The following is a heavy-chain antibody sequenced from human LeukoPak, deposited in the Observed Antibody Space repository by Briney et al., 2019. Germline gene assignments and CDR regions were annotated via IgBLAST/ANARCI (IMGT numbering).Heavy chain of an antibody. CDR2: IYYSGST. CDR1: GGSISSGGYY. Sequence: SETLSLTCTVSGGSISSGGYYWSWIRQHPGKGLEWIGYIYYSGSTYYNPSLKSRVTISVDTSKNQFSLKLSSVTAADTAVYYCARVEYDGGSTADYCGQGTLVTVSS. D-gene: IGHD3-16*01. CDR3: ARVEYDGGSTADY. J-gene: IGHJ4*02. V-gene: IGHV4-31*03.